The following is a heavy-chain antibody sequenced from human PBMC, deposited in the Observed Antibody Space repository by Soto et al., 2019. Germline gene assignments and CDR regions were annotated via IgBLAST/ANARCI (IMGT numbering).Heavy chain of an antibody. CDR3: ARGGYCSGGSCDSFALDI. Sequence: PSETLSLTCTVSGGSISSSSYYWGWIRQPPGKGLEWIGGIYYSGSTYYNPSLKSRVTISVDTSKNQFSLKLSSVTAADTAVYYCARGGYCSGGSCDSFALDIWGQGTMVTVSS. J-gene: IGHJ3*02. CDR2: IYYSGST. D-gene: IGHD2-15*01. V-gene: IGHV4-39*01. CDR1: GGSISSSSYY.